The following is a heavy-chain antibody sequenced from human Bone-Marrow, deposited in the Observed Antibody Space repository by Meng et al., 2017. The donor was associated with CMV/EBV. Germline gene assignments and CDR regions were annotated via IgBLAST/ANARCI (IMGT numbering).Heavy chain of an antibody. J-gene: IGHJ6*01. CDR3: ARDIVVVPAAIPYYYGMDV. V-gene: IGHV3-7*01. CDR1: GFTFSSYW. CDR2: IKQDGSEK. D-gene: IGHD2-2*01. Sequence: GESLKISCAASGFTFSSYWMSWARQAPGKGLEWVANIKQDGSEKYYVDSVKGRFTISRDNAKNSLYLQMNSLRAEDTAVYYCARDIVVVPAAIPYYYGMDVWGQGTTVTVSS.